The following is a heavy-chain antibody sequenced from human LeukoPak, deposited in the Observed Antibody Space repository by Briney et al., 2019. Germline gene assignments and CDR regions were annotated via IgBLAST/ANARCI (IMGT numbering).Heavy chain of an antibody. V-gene: IGHV4-34*01. CDR2: INHSGST. CDR1: GGSFSGYY. J-gene: IGHJ4*02. Sequence: SETLSLTCAVYGGSFSGYYWSWIRQPPGKGLEWIVEINHSGSTNYNPSLKSRVTISVDTSKTQFSLTLSSVTAADTAVYYCARDQPRYCSGGSCYSKQDYWGQGTLVTVSS. D-gene: IGHD2-15*01. CDR3: ARDQPRYCSGGSCYSKQDY.